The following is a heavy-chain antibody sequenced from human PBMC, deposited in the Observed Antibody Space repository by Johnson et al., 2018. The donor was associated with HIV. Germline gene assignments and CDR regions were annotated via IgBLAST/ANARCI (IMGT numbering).Heavy chain of an antibody. J-gene: IGHJ3*02. CDR2: INKDGGEE. V-gene: IGHV3-7*03. Sequence: VQLVESGGGVVQPGRSLRLSCAASGFTFSSYGMHWVRQAPGDRLERLTTINKDGGEEYYVDSVKGRFTISRDNARNSLYLQMNSLRVEDTAVYYCVRDVGPLDIWGQGTLVTVSS. CDR1: GFTFSSYG. CDR3: VRDVGPLDI.